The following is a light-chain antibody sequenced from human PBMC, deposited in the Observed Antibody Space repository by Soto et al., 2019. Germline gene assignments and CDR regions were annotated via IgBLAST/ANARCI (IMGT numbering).Light chain of an antibody. V-gene: IGKV1-39*01. CDR3: QQYNNRPAWT. J-gene: IGKJ1*01. Sequence: DMGVTQSPSSLSASVGARVTITCRESQSISSYLNWYQQKPGKAPKLLIYAASSLQSGVPSRFSGSGSGTEFTLTISSLQSEDFAVYYCQQYNNRPAWTFGQAITV. CDR2: AAS. CDR1: QSISSY.